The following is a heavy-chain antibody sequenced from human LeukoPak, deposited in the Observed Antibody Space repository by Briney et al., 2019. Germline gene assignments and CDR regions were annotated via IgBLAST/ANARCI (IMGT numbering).Heavy chain of an antibody. CDR2: IYPRGST. J-gene: IGHJ4*02. Sequence: SETLSLTCAVSSGSISSGSYSWSWIRQPPGKGLEWIGYIYPRGSTYYNPSLKSRVILSLDKSANQFSLNLSSVTAADTAVYYCARFSPRAMGNYLDFWGQGTLVTVSS. CDR1: SGSISSGSYS. CDR3: ARFSPRAMGNYLDF. V-gene: IGHV4-30-2*01. D-gene: IGHD7-27*01.